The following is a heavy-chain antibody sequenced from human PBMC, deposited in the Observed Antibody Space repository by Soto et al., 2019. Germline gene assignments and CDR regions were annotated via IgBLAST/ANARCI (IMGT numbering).Heavy chain of an antibody. J-gene: IGHJ4*02. CDR3: AKDLMPMGATPYFDY. CDR2: ISGSGGST. D-gene: IGHD1-26*01. Sequence: GGSLRLSCAASGFTFSSYAMSWVRQAPGKGLEWVSAISGSGGSTYYADSVKGRFTISRDNSKNTLYLQMNSLRAEDTAVCYCAKDLMPMGATPYFDYWGQGTLVTVSS. V-gene: IGHV3-23*01. CDR1: GFTFSSYA.